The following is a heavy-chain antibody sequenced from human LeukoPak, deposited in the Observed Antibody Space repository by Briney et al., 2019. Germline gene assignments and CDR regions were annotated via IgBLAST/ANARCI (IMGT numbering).Heavy chain of an antibody. D-gene: IGHD3-22*01. Sequence: SETLSLTCTASGGSISSYYWNWIRQPPGKGLEWIGYIYYSGSTNYNPSLKSRVTISVDTSKNQFSLKLSSVTAADTAVYHCARGADRSGYYSIFYFDYWGQGTLVTVSS. CDR2: IYYSGST. CDR1: GGSISSYY. V-gene: IGHV4-59*01. J-gene: IGHJ4*02. CDR3: ARGADRSGYYSIFYFDY.